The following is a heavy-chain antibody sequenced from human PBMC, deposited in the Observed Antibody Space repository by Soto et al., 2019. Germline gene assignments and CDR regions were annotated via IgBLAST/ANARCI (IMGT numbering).Heavy chain of an antibody. D-gene: IGHD3-10*01. V-gene: IGHV4-4*08. CDR3: ASSAGRAGDFFYYNCMDV. J-gene: IGHJ6*02. CDR1: GASIRSYY. CDR2: VYTSDYT. Sequence: SETLSLTCSVSGASIRSYYWHWIRQPPGKGLEWIGYVYTSDYTRYSSSLKSRVTISVDTSKSQFYLRLNSVTAADTAVYYCASSAGRAGDFFYYNCMDVWGQGTTVTVSS.